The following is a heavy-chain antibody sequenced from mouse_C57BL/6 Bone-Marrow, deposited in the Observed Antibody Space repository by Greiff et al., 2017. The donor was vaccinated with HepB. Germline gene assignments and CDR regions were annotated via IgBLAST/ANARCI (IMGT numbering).Heavy chain of an antibody. J-gene: IGHJ2*01. V-gene: IGHV5-16*01. CDR2: INYDGSST. Sequence: EVMLVESEGGLVQPGSSMKLSCTASGFTFSDYYMAWVRQVPEKGLEWVANINYDGSSTYYLDSLKSRFIISRDNAKNSLYLQMSSLMSEDTATYYCARDLDYFDYWGQGTTLTVSS. CDR3: ARDLDYFDY. CDR1: GFTFSDYY.